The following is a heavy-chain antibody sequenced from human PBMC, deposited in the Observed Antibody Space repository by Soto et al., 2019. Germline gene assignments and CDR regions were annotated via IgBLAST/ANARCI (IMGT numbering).Heavy chain of an antibody. Sequence: QPGGSLRLSFSASGFTFSRYAMHWVRQAPGKGLEYVSTISSNGGSTDYADSVKGRFTISRHNSKNTLYLQMNSLRAEDTAVYYCASIGAFDIWGQGTMVTV. CDR2: ISSNGGST. CDR1: GFTFSRYA. J-gene: IGHJ3*02. V-gene: IGHV3-64*04. CDR3: ASIGAFDI.